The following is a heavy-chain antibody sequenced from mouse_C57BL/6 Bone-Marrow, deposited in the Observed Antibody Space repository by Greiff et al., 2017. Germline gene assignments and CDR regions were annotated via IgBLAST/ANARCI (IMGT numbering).Heavy chain of an antibody. CDR1: GFSLTSYG. J-gene: IGHJ4*01. CDR2: IWGGGST. D-gene: IGHD2-2*01. CDR3: ARLWLRRRDYAMDY. Sequence: QVQLKQSGPGLVAPSQSLSITCTVSGFSLTSYGVDWVRPPPGKGLEWLGVIWGGGSTNYNSALMSRLSISKDNSKSQVFLKMNSLQTDDTAMDYCARLWLRRRDYAMDYWGQGTSVTVSS. V-gene: IGHV2-9*01.